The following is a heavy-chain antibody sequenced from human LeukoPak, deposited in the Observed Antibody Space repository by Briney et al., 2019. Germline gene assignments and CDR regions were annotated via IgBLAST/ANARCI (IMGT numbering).Heavy chain of an antibody. CDR2: ISSGGSAR. D-gene: IGHD3-22*01. CDR1: GFTFSDFY. J-gene: IGHJ4*02. V-gene: IGHV3-11*01. Sequence: GGSLRLSCAASGFTFSDFYMSWIRQAPGKGLEWISHISSGGSARYYADSVKGRFTISRDNTRNSLYLQMNSLRAEDTAVYYCVRGDFSASSGPGYWGQGTLVTVSS. CDR3: VRGDFSASSGPGY.